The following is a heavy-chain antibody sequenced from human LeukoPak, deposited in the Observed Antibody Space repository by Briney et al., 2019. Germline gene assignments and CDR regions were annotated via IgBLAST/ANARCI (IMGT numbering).Heavy chain of an antibody. J-gene: IGHJ4*02. CDR1: GYTFTSYD. Sequence: ASVKVSCKASGYTFTSYDISWVRQAPGQGLEWMGWISAYNGNTNYAQKLQGRVTMTTDTSTSTAYMELRSLRSDDTAVYYCARDRGAFSGSYDLDYWGQGTLVTVSS. CDR3: ARDRGAFSGSYDLDY. D-gene: IGHD1-26*01. V-gene: IGHV1-18*01. CDR2: ISAYNGNT.